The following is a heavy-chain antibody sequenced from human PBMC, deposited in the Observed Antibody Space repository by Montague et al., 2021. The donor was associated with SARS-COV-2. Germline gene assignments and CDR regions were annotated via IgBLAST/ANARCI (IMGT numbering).Heavy chain of an antibody. Sequence: TLSLTCTVSGGSISSDCYYWSWIRQHPGKGLEWIGYIYYSGSTYYNPSLKSRVTISVDTSKNQFSLKLNSVTAADTAVYYCAKIREQLVRRWFDPWGQGTLVTVSS. J-gene: IGHJ5*02. V-gene: IGHV4-31*03. CDR2: IYYSGST. CDR1: GGSISSDCYY. CDR3: AKIREQLVRRWFDP. D-gene: IGHD6-13*01.